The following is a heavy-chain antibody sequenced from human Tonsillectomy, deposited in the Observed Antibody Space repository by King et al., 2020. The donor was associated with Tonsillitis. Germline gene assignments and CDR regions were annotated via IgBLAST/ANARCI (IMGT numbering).Heavy chain of an antibody. V-gene: IGHV3-21*01. J-gene: IGHJ4*02. CDR2: VSSGSSYI. CDR3: ARDVWVGAFDY. CDR1: GFTFSSYR. D-gene: IGHD1-26*01. Sequence: VQLVESGGGLVKPGGSLRLSCGASGFTFSSYRMNWGRQAPGRGLEWVSSVSSGSSYIYYADSVKGRFTISRDNAKNSLYLQMNSLRAEDTAVYYCARDVWVGAFDYWGQGTLVTVSS.